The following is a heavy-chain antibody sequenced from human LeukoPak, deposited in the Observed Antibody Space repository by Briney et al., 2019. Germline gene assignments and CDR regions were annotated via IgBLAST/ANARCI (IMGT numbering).Heavy chain of an antibody. CDR1: GFTFSSYA. V-gene: IGHV3-30*04. J-gene: IGHJ4*02. CDR3: ARGHYYDSSGYYSGFDY. Sequence: AGSLSLSCAASGFTFSSYALYWVRQAPGKGLEWVAVISYDGSNKYYADSVKGRFTISTDNSKNTMYLQMNSLRAEDTAVYYCARGHYYDSSGYYSGFDYWGQGTQVTVPS. CDR2: ISYDGSNK. D-gene: IGHD3-22*01.